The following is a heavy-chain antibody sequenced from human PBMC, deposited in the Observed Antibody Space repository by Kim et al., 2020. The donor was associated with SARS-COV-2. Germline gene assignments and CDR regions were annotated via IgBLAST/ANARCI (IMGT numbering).Heavy chain of an antibody. CDR1: GFSLSTSGMC. CDR3: ARMTAARPSFDY. Sequence: SGPTLVNPTQTLTLTCTFSGFSLSTSGMCVSWIRQPPGKALEWLARIDWDDDKYYSTSLKTRLTISKDTSKNQVVLTMTNMDPVDTATYYCARMTAARPSFDYRGQGTLVTVSS. V-gene: IGHV2-70*11. D-gene: IGHD6-6*01. J-gene: IGHJ4*02. CDR2: IDWDDDK.